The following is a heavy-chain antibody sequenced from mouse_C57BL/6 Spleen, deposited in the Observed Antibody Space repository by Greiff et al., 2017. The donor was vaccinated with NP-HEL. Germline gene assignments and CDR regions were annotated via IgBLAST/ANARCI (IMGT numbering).Heavy chain of an antibody. D-gene: IGHD2-2*01. V-gene: IGHV1-42*01. CDR2: INPSTGGT. CDR1: GYSFTGYY. Sequence: VQLQQPGPELVKPGASVKISCKASGYSFTGYYMNWVKQSPEKSLEWIGEINPSTGGTTYNQKFKAKATLTVDKSSSTAYMQLKSLTAEDSAVYYCARRHGNDLHYYAMDYWGQGTSVTVSS. CDR3: ARRHGNDLHYYAMDY. J-gene: IGHJ4*01.